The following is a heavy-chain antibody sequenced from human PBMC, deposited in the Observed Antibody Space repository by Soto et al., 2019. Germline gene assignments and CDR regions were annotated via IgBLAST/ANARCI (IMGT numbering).Heavy chain of an antibody. V-gene: IGHV3-30*18. J-gene: IGHJ4*02. D-gene: IGHD6-19*01. CDR2: ISHDGGNK. CDR1: GFTFSSTG. Sequence: QVQLVESGGGVAQPGGALRLSCAASGFTFSSTGMHWVRQAPGKGLEWVAVISHDGGNKYYGDSVKGRFTISRDNSKNTLYLHMNSLRADDTAVYYCAKDWGIAVAPHWGQGTLVTVSS. CDR3: AKDWGIAVAPH.